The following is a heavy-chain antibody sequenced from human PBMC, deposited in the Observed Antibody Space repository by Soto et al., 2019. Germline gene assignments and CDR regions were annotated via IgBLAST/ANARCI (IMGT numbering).Heavy chain of an antibody. Sequence: PVGSLRLSCAASGFTFDDYAMHWVRQSPGKGLQWVSGISWNSANTGYAESVRGRFTISRDNSMNSLYLQISSLRPEDTAMYYCVKDTKHMGTLGWFVSWGQGTLVTVSS. V-gene: IGHV3-9*01. CDR3: VKDTKHMGTLGWFVS. D-gene: IGHD6-19*01. J-gene: IGHJ5*02. CDR1: GFTFDDYA. CDR2: ISWNSANT.